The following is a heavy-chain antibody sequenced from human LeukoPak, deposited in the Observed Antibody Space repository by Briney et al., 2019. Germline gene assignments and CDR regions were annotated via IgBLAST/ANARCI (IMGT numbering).Heavy chain of an antibody. J-gene: IGHJ4*02. D-gene: IGHD6-19*01. CDR1: GFTFSTYA. V-gene: IGHV3-23*01. CDR2: ISGSGGST. Sequence: GSLRLSCAASGFTFSTYAMTWVRQAPGKGLEWGSAISGSGGSTYYADSVKGRFTISRDNSKNTVYLQMNSLRAEDTAVYYCAKDLFDSSGWSVADYWGQGTLVTVSS. CDR3: AKDLFDSSGWSVADY.